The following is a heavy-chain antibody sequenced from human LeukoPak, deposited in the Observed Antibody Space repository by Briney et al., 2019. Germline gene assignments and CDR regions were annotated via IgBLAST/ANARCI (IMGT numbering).Heavy chain of an antibody. Sequence: GSSVKVSCKAYGGTFSSYAISWVRQAPGQGLEWMGGIIPIFGTANYAQKFQGRVTITADESTSTAYMELSSLRSEDTAVYYCARVSSSGWKDYYYYMDVWGEGTTVTVSS. V-gene: IGHV1-69*01. CDR2: IIPIFGTA. D-gene: IGHD6-19*01. J-gene: IGHJ6*03. CDR1: GGTFSSYA. CDR3: ARVSSSGWKDYYYYMDV.